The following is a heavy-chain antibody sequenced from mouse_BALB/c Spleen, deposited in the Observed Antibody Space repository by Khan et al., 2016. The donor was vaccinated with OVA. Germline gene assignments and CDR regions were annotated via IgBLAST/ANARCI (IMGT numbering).Heavy chain of an antibody. CDR3: TRDRNYYGSSYLDY. J-gene: IGHJ2*01. D-gene: IGHD1-1*01. V-gene: IGHV5-6-4*01. Sequence: EVQLVESGGGLVKPGGSLKLSCAASGFTFSSYTMSWVRQTPEKRLEWVATISSGGSYTYYPDSVKGRFTISRDNAKNTLYLQMSSLKSEDTAMYYCTRDRNYYGSSYLDYWGQGTTLTVSS. CDR1: GFTFSSYT. CDR2: ISSGGSYT.